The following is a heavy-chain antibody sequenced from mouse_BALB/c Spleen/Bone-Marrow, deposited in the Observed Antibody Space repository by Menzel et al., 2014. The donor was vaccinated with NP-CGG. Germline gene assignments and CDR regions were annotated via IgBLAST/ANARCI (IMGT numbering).Heavy chain of an antibody. J-gene: IGHJ2*01. Sequence: QVQLKESGAELARPGASVKLSCKASGYTFTSYWMQWVKQRPGQGLERIGAIYPGDGDTRYTQGFKGKATLTADKSSSTAYMQLSSLASEDSAVYYCARGFPFDYWGQGTTLTVSS. CDR1: GYTFTSYW. V-gene: IGHV1-87*01. CDR2: IYPGDGDT. CDR3: ARGFPFDY.